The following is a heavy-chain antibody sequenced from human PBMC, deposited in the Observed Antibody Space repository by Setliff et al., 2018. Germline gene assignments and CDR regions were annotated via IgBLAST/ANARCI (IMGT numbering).Heavy chain of an antibody. J-gene: IGHJ3*02. CDR3: ARGKTFFGAFIRAFDI. CDR2: IYYSGNT. CDR1: GGSIDSHY. V-gene: IGHV4-59*11. D-gene: IGHD3-3*01. Sequence: PSETLSLTCSVSGGSIDSHYWSWTRQPPGKVLEWIGSIYYSGNTNYNPSLKSRVTISIDTSKNQFSLKLSSVTAADTAVYHCARGKTFFGAFIRAFDIWGQGRMVTVSS.